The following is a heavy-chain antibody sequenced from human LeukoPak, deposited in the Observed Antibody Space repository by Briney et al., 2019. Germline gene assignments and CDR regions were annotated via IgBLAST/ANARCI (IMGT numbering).Heavy chain of an antibody. Sequence: SQTLSLTCAVSGGSISSGGYSWSWIWQPPGKGLEWIGYIYHSGSTYYNPSLKSRVTISVDRSKNQFSLKLSSVTAADTAVHYCAREKVGYYDSSGYYRHFDYWGQGTLVTVSS. CDR2: IYHSGST. CDR1: GGSISSGGYS. CDR3: AREKVGYYDSSGYYRHFDY. J-gene: IGHJ4*02. D-gene: IGHD3-22*01. V-gene: IGHV4-30-2*01.